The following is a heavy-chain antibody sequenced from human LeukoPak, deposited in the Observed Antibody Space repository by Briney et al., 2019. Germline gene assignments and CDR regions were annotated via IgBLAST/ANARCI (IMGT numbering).Heavy chain of an antibody. J-gene: IGHJ4*02. CDR2: ISTNGVNT. V-gene: IGHV3-23*01. D-gene: IGHD6-6*01. Sequence: GGSLRLSCQTSGFTFGNYATSWVRQAQGKELEWISAISTNGVNTYYADPVKGRFTISRDNSRHTLSLQMNGLRADDTAVYYCAEGSAAARPYYFDSWGQGTLVAVSS. CDR3: AEGSAAARPYYFDS. CDR1: GFTFGNYA.